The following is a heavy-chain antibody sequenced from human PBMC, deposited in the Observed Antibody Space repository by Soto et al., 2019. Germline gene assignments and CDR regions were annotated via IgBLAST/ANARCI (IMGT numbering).Heavy chain of an antibody. CDR2: IRSKANNYAT. V-gene: IGHV3-73*01. CDR1: GFTFSGSA. Sequence: HPGGSLRLSCAASGFTFSGSAMHWVRQASGKGLEWVGRIRSKANNYATAYTASVEGRFTISRDDSKNTAYLQMISLRTEDTAVYYCTRHNPGTSFDSWGQGTVVTVSS. J-gene: IGHJ4*02. D-gene: IGHD1-26*01. CDR3: TRHNPGTSFDS.